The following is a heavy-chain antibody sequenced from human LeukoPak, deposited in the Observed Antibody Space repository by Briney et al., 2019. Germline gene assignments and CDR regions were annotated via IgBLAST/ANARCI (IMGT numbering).Heavy chain of an antibody. CDR1: TFTFSNYW. D-gene: IGHD5-12*01. J-gene: IGHJ4*02. CDR3: ARDRGLSGYDLCDY. CDR2: IKHDGSEK. Sequence: GESPRLSCAASTFTFSNYWMNWVRQAPGKGREWVATIKHDGSEKHYVDSVEGRFTISRDNAMNSLYLQMNSLRAEDTAVYYCARDRGLSGYDLCDYWGQGTLVTVSS. V-gene: IGHV3-7*01.